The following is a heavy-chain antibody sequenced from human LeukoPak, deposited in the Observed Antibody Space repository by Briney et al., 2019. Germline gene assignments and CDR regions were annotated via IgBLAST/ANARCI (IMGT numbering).Heavy chain of an antibody. CDR3: ARVCSAGSCYGLGVIEY. Sequence: SETLSLTCTVSGGSINSYCWSWIRQPPGKGLEWIGFIYYSGSTSYNPSLKSRVTMSVDTPKNQFSLKLSSLTTADTAVYYCARVCSAGSCYGLGVIEYWGQGTLVTVSS. V-gene: IGHV4-59*01. J-gene: IGHJ4*02. D-gene: IGHD2-15*01. CDR1: GGSINSYC. CDR2: IYYSGST.